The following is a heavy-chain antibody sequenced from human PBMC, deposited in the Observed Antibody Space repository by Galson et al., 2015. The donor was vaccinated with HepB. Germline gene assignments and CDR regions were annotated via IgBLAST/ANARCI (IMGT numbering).Heavy chain of an antibody. CDR2: IAPDGSEM. V-gene: IGHV3-7*01. J-gene: IGHJ2*01. CDR1: GFSFGTSW. Sequence: SLRLSCAASGFSFGTSWMTWFRRAPGKGLEWVANIAPDGSEMFYVHSVKGRLTISRDNARNSLYLQMHSLRADDTAEYYCARVLTHWYCDLWGRGTLVTVSP. D-gene: IGHD4-23*01. CDR3: ARVLTHWYCDL.